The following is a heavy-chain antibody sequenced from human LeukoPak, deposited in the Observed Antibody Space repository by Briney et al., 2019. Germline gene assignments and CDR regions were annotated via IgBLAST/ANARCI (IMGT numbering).Heavy chain of an antibody. CDR3: VTYYFDSSGPKKNY. CDR1: GGSISSSSYY. CDR2: INHSGST. D-gene: IGHD3-22*01. V-gene: IGHV4-39*07. Sequence: SETLSLTCTVSGGSISSSSYYWGWIRQPPGKGLEWIGEINHSGSTNYNPSLKSRVTISVDTSKKQFSLKLSSVTAADTAVYYCVTYYFDSSGPKKNYWGQGTLVTVSS. J-gene: IGHJ4*02.